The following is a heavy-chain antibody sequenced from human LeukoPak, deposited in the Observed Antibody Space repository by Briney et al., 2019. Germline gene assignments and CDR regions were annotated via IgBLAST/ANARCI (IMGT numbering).Heavy chain of an antibody. J-gene: IGHJ4*02. CDR1: GFTFSSYA. Sequence: GGSLGLSCAASGFTFSSYAMSWVRQAPGKGLEWVSAISGSGGSTHYADSVKGRFTISRDNSKNTLYLQMNSLRAEDTAVYYCAKCISAMVEHYYFDYWGQGTLVTVSS. D-gene: IGHD5-18*01. CDR3: AKCISAMVEHYYFDY. V-gene: IGHV3-23*01. CDR2: ISGSGGST.